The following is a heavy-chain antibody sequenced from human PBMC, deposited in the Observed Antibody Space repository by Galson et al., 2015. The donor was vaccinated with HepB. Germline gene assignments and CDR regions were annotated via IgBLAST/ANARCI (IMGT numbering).Heavy chain of an antibody. V-gene: IGHV3-30*04. Sequence: SLRLSCAASGFTFSSYAMHWVRQAPGKGLEWVAVISYDGSNKYYADSVKGRFTISRDNSKNTLYLQMNSLRAEDTAVYYCARDTVGRGSGTYYYYYGMDVWGQGTTVTVSS. J-gene: IGHJ6*02. CDR2: ISYDGSNK. CDR3: ARDTVGRGSGTYYYYYGMDV. CDR1: GFTFSSYA. D-gene: IGHD3-10*01.